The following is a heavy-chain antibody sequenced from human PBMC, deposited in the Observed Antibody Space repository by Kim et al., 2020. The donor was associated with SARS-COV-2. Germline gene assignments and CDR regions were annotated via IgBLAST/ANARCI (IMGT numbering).Heavy chain of an antibody. CDR1: GGSISSSNW. CDR2: IYHSGST. Sequence: SETLSLTCAVSGGSISSSNWWSWVRQPPGKGLEWIGEIYHSGSTNYNPPLKSRVTISVDKSKNQFSLKLSSVTAADTAGYYCASRGPYYDILTGQLSGDYWGQGTLVTVSS. J-gene: IGHJ4*02. CDR3: ASRGPYYDILTGQLSGDY. D-gene: IGHD3-9*01. V-gene: IGHV4-4*02.